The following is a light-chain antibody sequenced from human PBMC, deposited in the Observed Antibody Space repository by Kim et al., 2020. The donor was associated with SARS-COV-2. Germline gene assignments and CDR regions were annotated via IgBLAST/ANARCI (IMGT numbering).Light chain of an antibody. Sequence: ASVGDRVTLTFRASQDISNDLGWYQQNPGRAPKRLIYGASSLQSGVPSRFSGSGSGTEFTLTISSLQPEDFATYFCLQHNTYPVTFGQGTRLEIK. CDR2: GAS. V-gene: IGKV1-17*01. CDR3: LQHNTYPVT. J-gene: IGKJ5*01. CDR1: QDISND.